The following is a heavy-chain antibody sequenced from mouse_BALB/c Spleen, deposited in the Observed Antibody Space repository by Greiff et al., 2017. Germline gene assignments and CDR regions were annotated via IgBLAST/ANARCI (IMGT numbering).Heavy chain of an antibody. CDR1: GFTFSSYA. CDR2: ISSGGST. Sequence: EVQGVESGGGLVQPGGSLKLSCAASGFTFSSYAMSWVRQTPEKRLEWVASISSGGSTYYPDSVKGRFTISRDNARNILYLQMSSLRSEDTAMYYCARGGRITTDAMDYWGQGTSVTVSS. D-gene: IGHD2-4*01. V-gene: IGHV5-6-5*01. CDR3: ARGGRITTDAMDY. J-gene: IGHJ4*01.